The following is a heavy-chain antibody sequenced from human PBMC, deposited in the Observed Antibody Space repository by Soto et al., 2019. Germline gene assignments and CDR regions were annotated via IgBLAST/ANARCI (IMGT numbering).Heavy chain of an antibody. D-gene: IGHD3-10*01. CDR3: ARGLGAYYYGSGSYYLNYYYYMDV. V-gene: IGHV4-34*01. Sequence: QVQLQQWGAGLLKPSETLSLTCAVYGGSFSGYYWSWIRQPPGKGLARIGEINHSGSTNYNPSLKRRVSISVDTSKNQFSLKLSSVTAADTAVYYCARGLGAYYYGSGSYYLNYYYYMDVWGKGTTVTVSS. CDR2: INHSGST. CDR1: GGSFSGYY. J-gene: IGHJ6*03.